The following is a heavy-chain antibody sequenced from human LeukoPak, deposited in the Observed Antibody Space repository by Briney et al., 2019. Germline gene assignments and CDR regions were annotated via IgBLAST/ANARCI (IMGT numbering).Heavy chain of an antibody. CDR1: GFTFSSYW. J-gene: IGHJ4*02. Sequence: SGGSLRLSCAASGFTFSSYWMSWVRQVLGKGLEWVANIKQDGSEKYYVDSVKGRFTISRDNAKNSLYLQMNSLRAEDTAVYYCTYYCGGDCFLDYWGQGTLVTVSA. D-gene: IGHD2-21*02. V-gene: IGHV3-7*01. CDR3: TYYCGGDCFLDY. CDR2: IKQDGSEK.